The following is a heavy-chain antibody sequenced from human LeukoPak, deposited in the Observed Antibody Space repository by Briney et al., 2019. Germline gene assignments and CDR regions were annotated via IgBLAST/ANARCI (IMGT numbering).Heavy chain of an antibody. J-gene: IGHJ6*04. CDR3: AELGITMIGGV. CDR1: GFTFSAYE. Sequence: GSLRLSCAASGFTFSAYEMNWVRQAPGKGLEWVSYISSSGSTIYYADSVKGRFTISRDNAKNSLYLQMNSLRAEDTAVYYCAELGITMIGGVWGKGTTVTISS. V-gene: IGHV3-48*03. D-gene: IGHD3-10*02. CDR2: ISSSGSTI.